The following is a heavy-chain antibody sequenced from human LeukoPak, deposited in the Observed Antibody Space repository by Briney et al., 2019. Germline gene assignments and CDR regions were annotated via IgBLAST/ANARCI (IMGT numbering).Heavy chain of an antibody. Sequence: GGSLRLSCAASGFTVSSNYMSWVRQAPGKGLEWVSVIYSGGSTYYADSVKGRFTISRDNSKNTLYLQMNSLRAEDSAVYYCAKYPYHDFWSGYSYFFDYWGQGTLVTVSS. V-gene: IGHV3-53*01. D-gene: IGHD3-3*01. J-gene: IGHJ4*02. CDR3: AKYPYHDFWSGYSYFFDY. CDR2: IYSGGST. CDR1: GFTVSSNY.